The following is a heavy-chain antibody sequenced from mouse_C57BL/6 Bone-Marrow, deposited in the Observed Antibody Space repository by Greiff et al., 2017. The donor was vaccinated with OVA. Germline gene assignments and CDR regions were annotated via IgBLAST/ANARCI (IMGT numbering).Heavy chain of an antibody. CDR1: GFTFSDYG. J-gene: IGHJ4*01. CDR3: AREGAMDY. V-gene: IGHV5-17*01. Sequence: DVKLVESGGGLVKPGGSLKLSCAASGFTFSDYGMHWVRQAPEKGLEWVAYISSGSSTIYYADTVKGRFTISRDNAKNTLFLQMTSLRSDDTAMYYCAREGAMDYWGQGTSVTVSS. CDR2: ISSGSSTI.